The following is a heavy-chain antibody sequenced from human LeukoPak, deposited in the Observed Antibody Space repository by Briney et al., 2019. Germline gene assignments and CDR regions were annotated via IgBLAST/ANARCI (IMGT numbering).Heavy chain of an antibody. J-gene: IGHJ3*02. CDR1: GFTFDDYA. CDR2: ISWNSGNI. CDR3: VKGRSPDGYNLRIDGFDI. V-gene: IGHV3-9*01. D-gene: IGHD5-24*01. Sequence: PGRSLRLSCAASGFTFDDYAIYWVRQAPGKGLEWVSGISWNSGNIGYADSVRGRFTISRDNAKNSLYLQVNSLRAGDTALYYCVKGRSPDGYNLRIDGFDIWGQGTMVTVSS.